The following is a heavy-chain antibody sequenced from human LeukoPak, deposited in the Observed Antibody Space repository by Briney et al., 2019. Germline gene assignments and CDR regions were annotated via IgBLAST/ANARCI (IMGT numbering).Heavy chain of an antibody. V-gene: IGHV4-61*02. CDR2: IYTSGTT. CDR3: ARGALLRSGSYLP. D-gene: IGHD1-26*01. CDR1: GGSISSDNYY. J-gene: IGHJ5*02. Sequence: SETLSLTCTVSGGSISSDNYYWSWIRQPAGKGLEWIGRIYTSGTTDYNPSLKSRFTISLDTSKNQFSLKLSSVTAADTAVYYCARGALLRSGSYLPWGQGTLVTVSS.